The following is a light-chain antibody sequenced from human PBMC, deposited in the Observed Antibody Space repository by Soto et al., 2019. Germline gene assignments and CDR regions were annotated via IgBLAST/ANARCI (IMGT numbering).Light chain of an antibody. Sequence: DIQMTQSPSSLSASVGDRVTITCQASQDISNYLNWYQQKPGNAPKLLIYDASNLEAGVPSRFSGSGSGTDVTLTISSLHPEDIATYYCQQYDDLFTFGQGTKLEIK. V-gene: IGKV1-33*01. CDR3: QQYDDLFT. CDR1: QDISNY. CDR2: DAS. J-gene: IGKJ2*01.